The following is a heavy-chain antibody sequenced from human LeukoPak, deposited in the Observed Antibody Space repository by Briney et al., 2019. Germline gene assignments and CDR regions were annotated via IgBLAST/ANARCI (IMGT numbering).Heavy chain of an antibody. CDR3: ARETPDSSSWTAFDF. V-gene: IGHV3-74*01. Sequence: GGSLRLSCAASGWMHWVRQAPGKGLVWVSGINHDGSSTYYADSVKGRFTISRDNAKNSLSLQMNSLRDEDTAVYYCARETPDSSSWTAFDFWGQGTLVTVSS. CDR2: INHDGSST. CDR1: GW. J-gene: IGHJ4*02. D-gene: IGHD6-13*01.